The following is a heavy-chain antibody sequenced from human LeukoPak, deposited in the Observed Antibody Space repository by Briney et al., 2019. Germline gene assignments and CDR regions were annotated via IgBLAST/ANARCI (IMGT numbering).Heavy chain of an antibody. D-gene: IGHD3-22*01. Sequence: PGGSLRLSCATSGFTFSNAWMNWVRQAPGKGLEWVGRIMSNSDGGTIDYAAPVKGRFTLSRDDSKTTLYLQMNSLQTEDTAVYYCARDFYDSTWGQGTLVTVSS. V-gene: IGHV3-15*07. CDR2: IMSNSDGGTI. J-gene: IGHJ5*02. CDR3: ARDFYDST. CDR1: GFTFSNAW.